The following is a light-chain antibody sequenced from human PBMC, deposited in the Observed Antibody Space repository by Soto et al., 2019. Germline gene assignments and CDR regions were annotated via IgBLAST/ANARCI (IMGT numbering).Light chain of an antibody. CDR3: QQFAISTT. CDR1: QSITTW. V-gene: IGKV1-5*01. CDR2: DAS. Sequence: DIQMTQSPSTLPASVGDRVTITCRASQSITTWLAWYQQKPGKAPSLLIFDASTLHSGVPSRFSGSGSGTDFTLTISSLQPDDFATYYCQQFAISTTFGQGTKVDTK. J-gene: IGKJ1*01.